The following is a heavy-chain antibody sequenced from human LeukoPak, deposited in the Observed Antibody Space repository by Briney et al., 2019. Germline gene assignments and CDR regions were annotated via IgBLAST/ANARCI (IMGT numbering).Heavy chain of an antibody. J-gene: IGHJ4*02. V-gene: IGHV3-23*01. D-gene: IGHD3-3*01. CDR1: GFTFSSYA. CDR2: ISGSGGST. Sequence: PGGSLRLSCAASGFTFSSYAMSWVRQAPGKGLEWVSAISGSGGSTYYADSVKGQFTISRDNSKNTLYLQMNSLRAEDTAVYYCAKARLEWLLRPFDYWGQGTLVTVSS. CDR3: AKARLEWLLRPFDY.